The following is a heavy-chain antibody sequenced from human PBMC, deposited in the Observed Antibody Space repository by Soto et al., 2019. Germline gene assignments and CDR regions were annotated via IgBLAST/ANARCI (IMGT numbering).Heavy chain of an antibody. CDR3: ANDAGQARGFDH. D-gene: IGHD1-1*01. V-gene: IGHV1-69*10. J-gene: IGHJ4*02. CDR1: GGTFSAYD. CDR2: IIPLLAIE. Sequence: ASVKVSCKASGGTFSAYDISWVRQAPGQGLEWMGGIIPLLAIEHSSEKVQGRVTITADKSTSTFYMEFSSLRFEDTAVYYCANDAGQARGFDHWGQGTLVTVSS.